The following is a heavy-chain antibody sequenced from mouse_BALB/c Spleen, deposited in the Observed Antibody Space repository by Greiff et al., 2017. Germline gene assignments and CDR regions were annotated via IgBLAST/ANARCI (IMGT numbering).Heavy chain of an antibody. CDR1: GFNIKDTY. D-gene: IGHD2-4*01. V-gene: IGHV14-3*02. CDR3: AAIYYDYDGAPYAMDY. J-gene: IGHJ4*01. Sequence: DVQLQESGAELVKPGASVKLSCTASGFNIKDTYMHWVKQRPEQGLEWIGRIDPANGNTKYDPKFQGKATITADTSSNTAYLQLSSLTSEDTAVYYCAAIYYDYDGAPYAMDYWGQGTSVTVSS. CDR2: IDPANGNT.